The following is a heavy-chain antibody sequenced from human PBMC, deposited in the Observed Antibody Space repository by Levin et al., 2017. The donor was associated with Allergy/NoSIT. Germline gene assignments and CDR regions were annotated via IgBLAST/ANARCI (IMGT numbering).Heavy chain of an antibody. CDR3: AREPRTYYYGMDV. Sequence: GESLKISCAASGFIVSSYYTNWVRQAPGKGLEWLSIIYTSDATYYADSVQGRFSISRDNSKNTLFLQMNNLRAEDTAVYYCAREPRTYYYGMDVCGQGTTVTVSS. V-gene: IGHV3-53*01. CDR2: IYTSDAT. J-gene: IGHJ6*02. CDR1: GFIVSSYY.